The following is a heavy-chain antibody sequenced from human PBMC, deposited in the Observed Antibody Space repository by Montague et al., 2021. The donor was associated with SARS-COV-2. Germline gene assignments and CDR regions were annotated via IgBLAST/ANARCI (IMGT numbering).Heavy chain of an antibody. J-gene: IGHJ2*01. Sequence: PALVKPTQTLTLACTFSGFSLSTSGVGVGWIRQPPGKALEWLALIYWDDDKRYSPSLKSRLTITKDTSKHQVVLTMTNMDPVDTATYYCAHKTGLRYFDWLFQTNPTGGYFDLWGRGTLVTVSS. D-gene: IGHD3-9*01. CDR1: GFSLSTSGVG. CDR2: IYWDDDK. CDR3: AHKTGLRYFDWLFQTNPTGGYFDL. V-gene: IGHV2-5*02.